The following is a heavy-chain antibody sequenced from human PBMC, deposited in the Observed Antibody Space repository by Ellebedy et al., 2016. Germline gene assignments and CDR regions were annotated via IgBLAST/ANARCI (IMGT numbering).Heavy chain of an antibody. J-gene: IGHJ4*02. CDR3: RQGHYSHY. D-gene: IGHD2-21*01. Sequence: GGSLRLXXAAPGFMFRSFFMSWVRQAPGKGLEWVATISGAGGDSYFADSVRGRFTISRDNSANTLYLQMSSLRPEDTALYYCRQGHYSHYWGQGTLVTVSS. CDR1: GFMFRSFF. V-gene: IGHV3-23*01. CDR2: ISGAGGDS.